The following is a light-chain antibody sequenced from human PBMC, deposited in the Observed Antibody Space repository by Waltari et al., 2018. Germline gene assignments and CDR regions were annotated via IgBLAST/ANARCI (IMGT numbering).Light chain of an antibody. V-gene: IGKV3-20*01. Sequence: ELVLTQSPGTLSLSPGESVTLSCRASQHVTSSNVAWYQQKPGQATRPLIYGASSRATGIPDRFSGSGSGTDFTLTISRVEPEDFALYYCQQYGSSYSFGGGTKVEIK. J-gene: IGKJ4*01. CDR2: GAS. CDR3: QQYGSSYS. CDR1: QHVTSSN.